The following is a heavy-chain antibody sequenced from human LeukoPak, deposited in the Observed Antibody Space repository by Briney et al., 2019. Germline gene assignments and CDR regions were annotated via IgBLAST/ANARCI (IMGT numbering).Heavy chain of an antibody. CDR1: GFTFSSYA. J-gene: IGHJ3*02. Sequence: PGGSLRLSCAASGFTFSSYAMSWVRQAPGEGLEWVSAISGSGGSTYYADSVKGRFTISRDNSKNTLYLQMNSLRAEDTAVYYCAGVYDSSGYYRYDAFDIWGQGTMVTVSS. V-gene: IGHV3-23*01. CDR3: AGVYDSSGYYRYDAFDI. CDR2: ISGSGGST. D-gene: IGHD3-22*01.